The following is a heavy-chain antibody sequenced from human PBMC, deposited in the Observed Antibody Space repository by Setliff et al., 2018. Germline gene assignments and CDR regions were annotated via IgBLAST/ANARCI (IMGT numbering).Heavy chain of an antibody. J-gene: IGHJ6*03. Sequence: PSETLSLTCTVSGGSISNYYWSWIRQPAGRGLEWIGRIYIGGSANYNPSLKSRVTMSIDTSKNQFSLKLHSVTAADMAVYYCAREQWLDPPGYYYMDVWAKGTTVTVSS. CDR3: AREQWLDPPGYYYMDV. D-gene: IGHD6-19*01. CDR1: GGSISNYY. CDR2: IYIGGSA. V-gene: IGHV4-4*07.